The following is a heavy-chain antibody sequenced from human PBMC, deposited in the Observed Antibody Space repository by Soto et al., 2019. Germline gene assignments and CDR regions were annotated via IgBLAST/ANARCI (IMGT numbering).Heavy chain of an antibody. V-gene: IGHV3-33*01. CDR1: GFTFSSYG. D-gene: IGHD5-12*01. CDR3: VRDKKATVTHSYYYYGMDV. CDR2: IWYDGSNN. J-gene: IGHJ6*02. Sequence: GGSLRLACAASGFTFSSYGMHWVRQAPGKGREGLAVIWYDGSNNYYADSVKGRFTISRDNSKNTLYLQMNSLRAEDTAVYYCVRDKKATVTHSYYYYGMDVWGQGTTVTVSS.